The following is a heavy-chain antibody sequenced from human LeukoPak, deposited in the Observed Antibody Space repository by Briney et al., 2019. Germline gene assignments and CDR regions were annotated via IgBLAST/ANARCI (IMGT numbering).Heavy chain of an antibody. J-gene: IGHJ4*02. V-gene: IGHV4-59*01. CDR3: ARRSNIVGATFYFDY. CDR1: GGSISSYY. CDR2: IYYTGST. Sequence: SEALSLTCTVSGGSISSYYWSWIRQPPGKGLELIGYIYYTGSTNYNPSLKSRVTISVDTSKNQFSLKLSSVTAADTAVYYCARRSNIVGATFYFDYWGQGTLVTVSS. D-gene: IGHD1-26*01.